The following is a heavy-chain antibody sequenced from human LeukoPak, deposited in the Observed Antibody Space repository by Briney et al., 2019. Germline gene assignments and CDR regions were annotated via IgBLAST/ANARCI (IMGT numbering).Heavy chain of an antibody. V-gene: IGHV3-30*02. J-gene: IGHJ3*02. CDR2: IRYDGSNK. D-gene: IGHD6-6*01. Sequence: GALRLSCAASGFTFSSYGMHWVRQAPGKGLEWVAFIRYDGSNKYYADSVKGRFTISRDNSNNTLYLQMNSLRVEDTAVYYCARVTYSSSSISVDGFHIWGQGTMVTVSS. CDR3: ARVTYSSSSISVDGFHI. CDR1: GFTFSSYG.